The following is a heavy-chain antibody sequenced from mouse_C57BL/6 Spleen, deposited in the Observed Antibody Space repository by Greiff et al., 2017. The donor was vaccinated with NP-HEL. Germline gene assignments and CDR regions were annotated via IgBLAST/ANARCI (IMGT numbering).Heavy chain of an antibody. CDR3: ARGDGYYPDWYFDV. CDR2: INPNNGVT. Sequence: EVMLVESGPELVKPGASVKIPCKASGYTFTDYNMDWVKQSHGKSLEWIGDINPNNGVTIYNQKFKGKATLTVDKSSSTAYMELRSLTSEDTAVYYCARGDGYYPDWYFDVWGTGTTVTVSS. V-gene: IGHV1-18*01. D-gene: IGHD2-3*01. CDR1: GYTFTDYN. J-gene: IGHJ1*03.